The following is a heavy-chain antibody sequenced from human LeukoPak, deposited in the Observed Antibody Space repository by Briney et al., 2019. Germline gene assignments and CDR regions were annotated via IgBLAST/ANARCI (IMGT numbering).Heavy chain of an antibody. CDR1: GFTFSSYA. Sequence: PGGSLRLSCAGSGFTFSSYAMNWVRQALGKGLEWVSAISGSGGSTYYADSVKGRFTISRDNSKNTLYLQMNSLRVEDTAVYYCAKGLKPAMASRSNYFDYWGQGTLVTVSS. V-gene: IGHV3-23*01. CDR2: ISGSGGST. D-gene: IGHD2-8*01. CDR3: AKGLKPAMASRSNYFDY. J-gene: IGHJ4*02.